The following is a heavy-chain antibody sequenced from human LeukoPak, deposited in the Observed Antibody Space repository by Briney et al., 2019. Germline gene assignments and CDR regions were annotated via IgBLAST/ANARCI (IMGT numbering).Heavy chain of an antibody. CDR3: AGTPLLWFGEKDWFDP. D-gene: IGHD3-10*01. J-gene: IGHJ5*02. CDR1: GGTFSSYA. V-gene: IGHV1-18*01. Sequence: GSSVKVSCKASGGTFSSYAISWVRQAPGQGLEWMGWISAYNGNTNYAQKLQGRVTMTTDTSTSTAYMELRSLRSDDTAVYYCAGTPLLWFGEKDWFDPWGQGTLVTVSS. CDR2: ISAYNGNT.